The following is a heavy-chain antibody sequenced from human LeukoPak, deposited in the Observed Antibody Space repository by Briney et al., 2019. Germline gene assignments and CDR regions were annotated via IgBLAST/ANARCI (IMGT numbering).Heavy chain of an antibody. D-gene: IGHD6-19*01. Sequence: ASVKVSCKASGYTFTGYYMHWVRQAPGQGLEWMGWISAYNGNTNYAQKLQGRVTMTTDTSTSTAYMDLRSLRSDDTAVYYCARTHSSGWYSVGYYYMDVWGKGTTVTVSS. CDR3: ARTHSSGWYSVGYYYMDV. J-gene: IGHJ6*03. CDR1: GYTFTGYY. CDR2: ISAYNGNT. V-gene: IGHV1-18*04.